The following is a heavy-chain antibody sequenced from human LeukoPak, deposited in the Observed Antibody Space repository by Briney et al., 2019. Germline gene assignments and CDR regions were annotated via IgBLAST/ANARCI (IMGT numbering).Heavy chain of an antibody. CDR3: ARPTYYDYVWGSYPPVIDY. Sequence: GGSLTLSCAASGFTFSDYYMSWIRQAPGKGLEGVSYISSSGSTIYYADSVKGRFTISRDNAKNSLYLQMNSLRAEDTAVYYCARPTYYDYVWGSYPPVIDYWGQGTLVTVSS. D-gene: IGHD3-16*01. J-gene: IGHJ4*02. CDR1: GFTFSDYY. CDR2: ISSSGSTI. V-gene: IGHV3-11*01.